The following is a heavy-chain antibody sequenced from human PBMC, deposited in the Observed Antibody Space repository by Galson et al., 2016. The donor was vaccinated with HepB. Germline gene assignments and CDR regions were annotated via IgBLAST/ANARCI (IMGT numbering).Heavy chain of an antibody. V-gene: IGHV4-59*08. Sequence: SETLSLTCTVSDASIVSDSWSWIRQPPGMGLEWVGNISYSENINYSPSLKSRATISIDTSKNHLSLKLTSVTVADTAVYFCVREIGGGSFDSWGQGTLVTVST. D-gene: IGHD3-10*01. CDR1: DASIVSDS. J-gene: IGHJ4*01. CDR2: ISYSENI. CDR3: VREIGGGSFDS.